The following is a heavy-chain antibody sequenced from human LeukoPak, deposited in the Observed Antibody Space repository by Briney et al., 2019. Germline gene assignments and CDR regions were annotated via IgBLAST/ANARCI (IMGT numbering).Heavy chain of an antibody. CDR2: ISGSGGST. CDR3: AKGGYGNFDY. Sequence: PGGSLRPSCAASGFTFSSYAMSWVRQAPGKGLEWVSAISGSGGSTCYADSVKGRYTISRDNSKNTLYLQMNSLRAEDTAVYYCAKGGYGNFDYWGQGTLVTVSS. V-gene: IGHV3-23*01. CDR1: GFTFSSYA. D-gene: IGHD1-1*01. J-gene: IGHJ4*02.